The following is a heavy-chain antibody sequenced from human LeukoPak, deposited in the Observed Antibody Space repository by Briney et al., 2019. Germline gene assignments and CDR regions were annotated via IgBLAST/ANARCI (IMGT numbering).Heavy chain of an antibody. V-gene: IGHV3-64*01. CDR1: GFTFSSYA. D-gene: IGHD4-17*01. CDR3: ARDESTTVTTVYGVDV. J-gene: IGHJ6*02. CDR2: ISSNGGST. Sequence: GGSLRLSCAASGFTFSSYAMHWVRQAPGKGLEYVSAISSNGGSTYYANSVKGRFTISRDNSKNTLYLQMGSLRADDMAVYYCARDESTTVTTVYGVDVWGQGTTVTVSS.